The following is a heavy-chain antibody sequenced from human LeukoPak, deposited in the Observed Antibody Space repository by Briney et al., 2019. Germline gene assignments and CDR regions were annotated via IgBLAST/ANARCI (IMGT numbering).Heavy chain of an antibody. CDR1: GFTFSDYY. V-gene: IGHV3-11*01. D-gene: IGHD2-15*01. J-gene: IGHJ6*03. CDR3: VKDISYCSGGICSGYMGV. Sequence: GGSLRLSCAASGFTFSDYYMSWIRQAPGKGLEWVSYISSSGSTIYYADSVKGRFTISRDNSKNSLYLQMNSLRAEDTALYYCVKDISYCSGGICSGYMGVWGKGTTVTVSS. CDR2: ISSSGSTI.